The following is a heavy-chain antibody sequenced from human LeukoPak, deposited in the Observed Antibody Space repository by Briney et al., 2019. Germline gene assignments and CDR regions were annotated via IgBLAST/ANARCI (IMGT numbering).Heavy chain of an antibody. D-gene: IGHD4-17*01. CDR3: ARDDGVKRGWFDY. J-gene: IGHJ4*02. Sequence: PGRSLRLSCAASGFTFSSYAMPWVRQAPGKGLEWVAVISYDGSNKYYADSVKGRFTISRDNSKNTLYLQMNSLRAEDTAVYYCARDDGVKRGWFDYWGQGTLVTVSS. V-gene: IGHV3-30*04. CDR1: GFTFSSYA. CDR2: ISYDGSNK.